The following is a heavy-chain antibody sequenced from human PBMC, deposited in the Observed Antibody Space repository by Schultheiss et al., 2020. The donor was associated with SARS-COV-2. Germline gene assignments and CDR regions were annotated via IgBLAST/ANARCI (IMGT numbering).Heavy chain of an antibody. CDR2: IYYSGST. Sequence: SETLSLTCTVSGGSISSYYWSWIRQPPGKGLEWIGYIYYSGSTYYNPSLKSRVTISVDTSKNQFSLNLSSVTAADTAVYYCARGRTYCIGGICHPLDYWGQGILVNVSS. CDR1: GGSISSYY. V-gene: IGHV4-59*12. CDR3: ARGRTYCIGGICHPLDY. J-gene: IGHJ4*02. D-gene: IGHD2-8*02.